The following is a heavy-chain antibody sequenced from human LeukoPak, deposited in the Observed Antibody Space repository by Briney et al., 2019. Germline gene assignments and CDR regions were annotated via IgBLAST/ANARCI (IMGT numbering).Heavy chain of an antibody. CDR3: ARDHTGYGRFDY. CDR2: IYYTGTT. CDR1: GDSLISGGFY. Sequence: SETLSLTCTVSGDSLISGGFYWSWTRQHPEKGLEWIGYIYYTGTTYYNPTLKSRLTISVDTSKNHFSLNLNSLNGADTAVYYCARDHTGYGRFDYWGQGALVTVSS. D-gene: IGHD5-12*01. V-gene: IGHV4-31*03. J-gene: IGHJ4*02.